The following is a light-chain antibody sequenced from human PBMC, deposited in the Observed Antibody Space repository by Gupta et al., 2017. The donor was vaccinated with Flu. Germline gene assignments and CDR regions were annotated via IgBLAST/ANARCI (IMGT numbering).Light chain of an antibody. V-gene: IGLV2-11*01. Sequence: QSALTQPRSVSGSPGQSVTLSCTGTGRDVGGYNYVSWYRQHPGEAPKLILSDVSKRPSGVPDRFSGSKSGNTASLTISGLQVDDEADYYCCSYAGSYTFVFGGGTQLTVL. CDR1: GRDVGGYNY. CDR2: DVS. J-gene: IGLJ2*01. CDR3: CSYAGSYTFV.